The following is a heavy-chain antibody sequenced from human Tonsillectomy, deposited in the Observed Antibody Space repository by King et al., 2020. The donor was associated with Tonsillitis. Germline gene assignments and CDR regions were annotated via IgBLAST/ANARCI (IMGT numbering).Heavy chain of an antibody. D-gene: IGHD3-10*01. V-gene: IGHV3-7*01. CDR1: GFTFRSYW. Sequence: VQLVESGGGLVQPGGSLRLSCAASGFTFRSYWSGWVRQAPGKGMEWVANMNQDGSEKYYVDSGKGRFNISRDNAKNSLFLQMNSLRAEDPAVYYCARDGVGSDYWGQGTLVTVSS. CDR3: ARDGVGSDY. CDR2: MNQDGSEK. J-gene: IGHJ4*02.